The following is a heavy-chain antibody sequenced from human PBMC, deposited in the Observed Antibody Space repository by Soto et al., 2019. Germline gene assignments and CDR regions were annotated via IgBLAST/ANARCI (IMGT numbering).Heavy chain of an antibody. Sequence: GASVKVSCKASGYTFTSYGISWVRQAPGQGLEWMGWISAYNGNTNYAQKLQGRVTMTTDTSTSTAYMELRSLRSDDTAVYYCARKDYYDSSGYRRDFDYWGQGTLVTVS. CDR2: ISAYNGNT. D-gene: IGHD3-22*01. V-gene: IGHV1-18*01. CDR1: GYTFTSYG. J-gene: IGHJ4*02. CDR3: ARKDYYDSSGYRRDFDY.